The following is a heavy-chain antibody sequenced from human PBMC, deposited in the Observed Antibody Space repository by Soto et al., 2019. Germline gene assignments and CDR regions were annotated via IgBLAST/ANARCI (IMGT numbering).Heavy chain of an antibody. V-gene: IGHV3-30*18. J-gene: IGHJ4*02. CDR1: GFTFSSYG. D-gene: IGHD3-22*01. CDR2: ISYDGSNK. Sequence: GGSLRLSCAASGFTFSSYGMHWVRQAPGKGLEWVAVISYDGSNKYYADSVKGRFTISRDNSKNTLYLQMNSLRAEDTAVYYCAKDHYYDSSGYSYFDYWGQGTLVTVSS. CDR3: AKDHYYDSSGYSYFDY.